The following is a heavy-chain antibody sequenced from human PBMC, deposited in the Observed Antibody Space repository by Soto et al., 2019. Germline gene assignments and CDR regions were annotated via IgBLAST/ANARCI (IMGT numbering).Heavy chain of an antibody. Sequence: ASVKVSCKVSGYTLTELSMHWVRQAPGKGLEWMGGFDPEDGETIYAQKFQGRVTMTRDTSAGTAYMELSSLRSEDTAVYYCARGRLYDSSGYNAPGFDYWGQGTLVTVSS. V-gene: IGHV1-24*01. J-gene: IGHJ4*02. CDR1: GYTLTELS. D-gene: IGHD3-22*01. CDR3: ARGRLYDSSGYNAPGFDY. CDR2: FDPEDGET.